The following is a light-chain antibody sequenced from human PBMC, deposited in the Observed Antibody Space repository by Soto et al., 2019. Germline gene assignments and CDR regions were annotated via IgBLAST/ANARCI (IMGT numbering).Light chain of an antibody. V-gene: IGKV1-17*03. J-gene: IGKJ1*01. CDR3: LRHDLYPWT. CDR1: QGISNY. CDR2: AAS. Sequence: DIQMTQSPSAMSASVGDSVNITCRASQGISNYLAWFQMKQGKVPKXMMYAASTLQSGVPSRFSGSGSGTELNLTISSLQPEDFATYYCLRHDLYPWTFGQGTKVDI.